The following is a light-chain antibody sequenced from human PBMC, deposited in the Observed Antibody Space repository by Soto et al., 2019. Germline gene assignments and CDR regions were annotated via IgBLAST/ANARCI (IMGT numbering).Light chain of an antibody. CDR1: GGRIANHY. Sequence: NFMLTQPHSVSESPGKTVTISCTRSGGRIANHYVQWYQQRPGRAPTTVIYEDNQRPSGVPDRFSGSIDSSSNSASLTLSGLKTEDEADYYCKSFDSTSVVFGGGAKVTVL. J-gene: IGLJ3*02. V-gene: IGLV6-57*04. CDR3: KSFDSTSVV. CDR2: EDN.